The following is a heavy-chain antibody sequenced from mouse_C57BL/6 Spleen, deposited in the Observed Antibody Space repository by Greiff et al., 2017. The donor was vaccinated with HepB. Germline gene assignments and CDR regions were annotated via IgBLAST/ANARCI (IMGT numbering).Heavy chain of an antibody. CDR2: IYPGDGDT. V-gene: IGHV1-80*01. D-gene: IGHD1-1*01. CDR1: GYAFSSYW. Sequence: QVHVKQSGAELVKPGASVKISCKASGYAFSSYWMNWVKQRPGKGLEWIGQIYPGDGDTNYNGKFKGKATLTADKSSSTAYMQLSSLTSEDSAVYFCARGLHYYGSSYWYFDVWGTGTTVTVSS. J-gene: IGHJ1*03. CDR3: ARGLHYYGSSYWYFDV.